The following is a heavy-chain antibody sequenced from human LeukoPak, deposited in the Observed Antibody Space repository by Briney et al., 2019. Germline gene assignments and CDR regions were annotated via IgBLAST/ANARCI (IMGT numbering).Heavy chain of an antibody. Sequence: SQTLSLTCAVSGVSISSGGYSWRWIRQPPGKGLEWVGYIYHSGSTYYNPSLKSRVTISVDRSKNQFSLKLSSVTAADTAVYYCARASAYCSSTSCWTHNWFDPWGQGTLVTVSS. CDR3: ARASAYCSSTSCWTHNWFDP. D-gene: IGHD2-2*01. CDR1: GVSISSGGYS. V-gene: IGHV4-30-2*01. J-gene: IGHJ5*02. CDR2: IYHSGST.